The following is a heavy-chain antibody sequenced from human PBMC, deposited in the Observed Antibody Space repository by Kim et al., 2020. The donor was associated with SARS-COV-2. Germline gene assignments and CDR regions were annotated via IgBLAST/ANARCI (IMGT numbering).Heavy chain of an antibody. V-gene: IGHV3-33*01. CDR2: IWHDGSNK. J-gene: IGHJ4*02. D-gene: IGHD3-10*01. CDR3: ARDALSYGSGFDY. CDR1: GFTFSSYG. Sequence: GGSLRLSCAASGFTFSSYGMHWVRQAPGKGLEWVAVIWHDGSNKYYADSVKGRFTISRDNSKNTLYLQMNSLRAEDTAVYYCARDALSYGSGFDYWGQGTLVTVSS.